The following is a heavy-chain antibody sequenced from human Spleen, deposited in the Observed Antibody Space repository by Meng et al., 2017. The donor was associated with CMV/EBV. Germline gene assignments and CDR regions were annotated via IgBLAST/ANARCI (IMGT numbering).Heavy chain of an antibody. Sequence: ESLKISCAASGFTFGSYAMHWVRQPPGKGLEWIGEINHSGSTNYNPSLKSRVTISVDTSKNQFSLKLSSVTAADTAVYYCARGRPIAARLLTYDYWGQGTLVTVSS. D-gene: IGHD6-6*01. CDR2: INHSGST. J-gene: IGHJ4*02. V-gene: IGHV4-34*01. CDR3: ARGRPIAARLLTYDY. CDR1: GFTFGSYA.